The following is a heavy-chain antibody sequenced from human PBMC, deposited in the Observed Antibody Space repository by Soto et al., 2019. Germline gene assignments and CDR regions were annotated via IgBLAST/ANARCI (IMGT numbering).Heavy chain of an antibody. CDR3: ARGRAKLRGGAFDI. V-gene: IGHV1-18*01. Sequence: ASVKVSCKASGYTFTNYGISWVRQAPGQGLEWMGWINVYNGNTKYAQKVQGRVTMTTDTSTSTAYMELRSLRSDDTAVYYCARGRAKLRGGAFDIWGQGTMVTVSS. CDR1: GYTFTNYG. CDR2: INVYNGNT. J-gene: IGHJ3*02. D-gene: IGHD3-10*01.